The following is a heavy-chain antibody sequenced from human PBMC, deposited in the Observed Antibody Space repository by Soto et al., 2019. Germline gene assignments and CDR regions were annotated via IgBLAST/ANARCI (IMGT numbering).Heavy chain of an antibody. Sequence: SETLSLTCTVSGGSISSGDYYWSWIRQHPGKGLEWIGYIYYSGGTYYNPSLKSRVTISVDTSKNQFSLKLSSVTAADTAVYYCARAGLHDAFDIWGQGTMVTVS. CDR1: GGSISSGDYY. CDR3: ARAGLHDAFDI. CDR2: IYYSGGT. V-gene: IGHV4-31*03. J-gene: IGHJ3*02.